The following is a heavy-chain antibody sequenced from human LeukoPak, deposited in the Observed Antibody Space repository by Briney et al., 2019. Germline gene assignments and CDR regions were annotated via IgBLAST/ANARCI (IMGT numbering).Heavy chain of an antibody. CDR1: GFTFSSYG. V-gene: IGHV3-30*18. CDR2: ISYDGSNK. D-gene: IGHD4-23*01. CDR3: AKFSPYGGNSY. J-gene: IGHJ4*02. Sequence: GGSLRLSCAASGFTFSSYGMHWVRQAPGKGLEWVAVISYDGSNKYYADSVKGRFTISRDNSKNTLYLQMNSLRVEDTAVYYCAKFSPYGGNSYWGQGTLVTVSS.